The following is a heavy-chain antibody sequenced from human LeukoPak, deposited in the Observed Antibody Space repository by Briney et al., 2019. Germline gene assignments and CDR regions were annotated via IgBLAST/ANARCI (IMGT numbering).Heavy chain of an antibody. CDR3: ARSHIVATIGMVNGVFFDY. D-gene: IGHD5-12*01. CDR1: GGSISSGDYY. V-gene: IGHV4-30-4*01. Sequence: PSETLSLTCTVSGGSISSGDYYWSWIRQPPGKGLERIGYIYYSGSTYYNPSLKSRVAISVDTSKNQFSLKLNSVTAADTAVYYCARSHIVATIGMVNGVFFDYWGQGTLVTVSS. CDR2: IYYSGST. J-gene: IGHJ4*02.